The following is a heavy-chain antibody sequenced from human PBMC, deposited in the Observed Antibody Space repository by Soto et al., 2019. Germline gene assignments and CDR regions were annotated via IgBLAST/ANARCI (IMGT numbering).Heavy chain of an antibody. J-gene: IGHJ5*02. CDR3: AAHMDLGDTAMVTRWFDP. D-gene: IGHD5-18*01. CDR1: GFTFSSYA. V-gene: IGHV3-23*01. Sequence: EVQLLESGGGLVQPGGSLRLSCAASGFTFSSYAMSWVRQAPGKGLEWVSAISGSGGSTYYADSVKGRFTISRDNSKNTLYLQMNSLRAEDTAVYYCAAHMDLGDTAMVTRWFDPWGQGTLVTVSS. CDR2: ISGSGGST.